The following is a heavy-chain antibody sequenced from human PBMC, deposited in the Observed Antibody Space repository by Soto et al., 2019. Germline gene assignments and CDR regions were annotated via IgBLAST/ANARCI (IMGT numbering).Heavy chain of an antibody. D-gene: IGHD6-19*01. V-gene: IGHV1-45*02. CDR1: GYTFTYRY. CDR3: ASQTEQWLKAFDI. Sequence: ASVKVSCKASGYTFTYRYLHWVRQAPGQALEWMGWITPFNGNTNYAQKFQDRVTITRDRSMSTAYMELSSLRSEDTAMYYCASQTEQWLKAFDIWGQGTMVTVS. J-gene: IGHJ3*02. CDR2: ITPFNGNT.